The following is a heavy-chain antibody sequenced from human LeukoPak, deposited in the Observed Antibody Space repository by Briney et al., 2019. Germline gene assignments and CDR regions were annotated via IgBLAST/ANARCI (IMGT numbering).Heavy chain of an antibody. Sequence: SETLSLACAVYGGSFSGYYWSWIRQPPGKGLEWIGEINHSGSTNYNPSLKSRVTISVDTSKSQFSLQLSSVTAADTAVYYCARWGSGWSYFDYWGEGTLVTVSS. CDR1: GGSFSGYY. CDR3: ARWGSGWSYFDY. V-gene: IGHV4-34*01. J-gene: IGHJ4*02. CDR2: INHSGST. D-gene: IGHD6-19*01.